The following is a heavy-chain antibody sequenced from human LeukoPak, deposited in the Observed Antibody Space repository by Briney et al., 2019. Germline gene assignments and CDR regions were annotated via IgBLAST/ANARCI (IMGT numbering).Heavy chain of an antibody. CDR2: IYYSGST. V-gene: IGHV4-39*07. CDR1: GGSISSSSYY. D-gene: IGHD3-16*01. J-gene: IGHJ3*02. Sequence: SETLSLTCTVSGGSISSSSYYWGWIRQPPGKGLEWIGSIYYSGSTYYNPSLKSRVTISVDTSKNQFSLKLSSVTAADTAVYYCARGLRLGEGGAFDIWGQGTMVTVS. CDR3: ARGLRLGEGGAFDI.